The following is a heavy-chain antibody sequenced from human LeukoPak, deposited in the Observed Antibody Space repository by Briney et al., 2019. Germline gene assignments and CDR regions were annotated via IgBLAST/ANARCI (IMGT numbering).Heavy chain of an antibody. J-gene: IGHJ4*02. CDR2: ISSNGVTT. Sequence: GGSLRLSCTASGFTLSSYAMNWVRQAPGKGLEWVSVISSNGVTTYYADSVKGRFTISRDNSKNTMYLQMNSLRADDTAVYYCAKDRDYYDDWGQGTLVTVSS. CDR1: GFTLSSYA. CDR3: AKDRDYYDD. V-gene: IGHV3-23*01.